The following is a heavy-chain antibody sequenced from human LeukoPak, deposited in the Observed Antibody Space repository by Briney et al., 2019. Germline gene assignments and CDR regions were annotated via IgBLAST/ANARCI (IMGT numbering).Heavy chain of an antibody. CDR1: GGSFSGYY. D-gene: IGHD5-18*01. J-gene: IGHJ2*01. CDR2: INHSGST. Sequence: ASETLSLTCAVYGGSFSGYYWSWIRQPPGKGLEWIGEINHSGSTNYNPSLKSRVTISVDTSKKQFSLKLSSVTAADTAVYYCARGGSRGYSYVPLYWYFDLWGRGTLVTVSS. CDR3: ARGGSRGYSYVPLYWYFDL. V-gene: IGHV4-34*01.